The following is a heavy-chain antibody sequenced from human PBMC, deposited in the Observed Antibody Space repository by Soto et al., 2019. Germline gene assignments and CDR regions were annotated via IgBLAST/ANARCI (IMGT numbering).Heavy chain of an antibody. D-gene: IGHD2-15*01. Sequence: GASVKVSCKASGYTFSNFAMHWVRQAPGQRLEWMGWINAGNWNTRYSQKFQGRVTITRDTSTSTVYMELSSLRSEDTAVYYCARTLHQHPLGIVVVVAAWSTWGYYFDYRGQGTLVTVSS. CDR2: INAGNWNT. V-gene: IGHV1-3*01. J-gene: IGHJ4*02. CDR3: ARTLHQHPLGIVVVVAAWSTWGYYFDY. CDR1: GYTFSNFA.